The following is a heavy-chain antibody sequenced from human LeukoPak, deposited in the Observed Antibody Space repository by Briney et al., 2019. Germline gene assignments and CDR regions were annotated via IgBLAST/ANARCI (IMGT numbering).Heavy chain of an antibody. D-gene: IGHD3/OR15-3a*01. CDR3: ARQTGSGLFILP. CDR1: GGSISSYY. CDR2: IYYSGNT. Sequence: NPSETLSLTCTVSGGSISSYYWSWIRQPPGKGLEWIGSIYYSGNTYYNASLKSQVSISIDTSKNRFSLKLTSVTAADTAVYYCARQTGSGLFILPGGQGTLVTVSS. V-gene: IGHV4-59*04. J-gene: IGHJ4*02.